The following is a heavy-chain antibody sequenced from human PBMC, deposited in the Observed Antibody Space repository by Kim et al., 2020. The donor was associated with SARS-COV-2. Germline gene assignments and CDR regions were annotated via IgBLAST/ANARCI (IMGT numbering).Heavy chain of an antibody. J-gene: IGHJ6*02. CDR2: IDPSDSYT. CDR3: ARRGSYGTDYYGMDV. CDR1: GYSFTSYW. V-gene: IGHV5-10-1*01. D-gene: IGHD5-18*01. Sequence: GESLKISCKGSGYSFTSYWISWVRQMPGKGLEWMGRIDPSDSYTNYSPSFQGHVTISADKSISTAYLQWSSLKASDTAMYYCARRGSYGTDYYGMDVWGQGTTVTVSS.